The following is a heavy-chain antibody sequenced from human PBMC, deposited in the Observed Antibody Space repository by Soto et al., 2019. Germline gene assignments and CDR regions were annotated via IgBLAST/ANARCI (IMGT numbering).Heavy chain of an antibody. D-gene: IGHD6-13*01. V-gene: IGHV1-46*01. CDR2: INPSGGST. CDR1: GYTFTSYY. J-gene: IGHJ5*02. CDR3: ARQGRPYSSSWYHFSWFDL. Sequence: GASVKVSCKASGYTFTSYYMHWVRQAPGQGLEWMGIINPSGGSTSYAQKFQGRVTMTRDTSTSTVYMELSSLRSEDTAVYYCARQGRPYSSSWYHFSWFDLWGQGTLVTVSS.